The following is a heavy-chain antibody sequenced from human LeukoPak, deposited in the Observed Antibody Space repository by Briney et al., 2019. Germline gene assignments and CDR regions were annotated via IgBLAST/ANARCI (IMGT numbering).Heavy chain of an antibody. CDR3: XREADYGDYVRVFDY. Sequence: GGSLRLSCAASGFTFSSYSMNWVRQAPGKGLEWVSSISSSSSYIYYADSVKGRFTISRDNAKNSLYLQMNSLRAEDTAVYYCXREADYGDYVRVFDYWGQGTLVTVSS. CDR1: GFTFSSYS. V-gene: IGHV3-21*01. D-gene: IGHD4-17*01. J-gene: IGHJ4*02. CDR2: ISSSSSYI.